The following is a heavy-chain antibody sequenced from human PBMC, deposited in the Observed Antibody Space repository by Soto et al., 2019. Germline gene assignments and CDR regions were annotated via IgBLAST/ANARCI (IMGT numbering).Heavy chain of an antibody. V-gene: IGHV4-39*01. Sequence: QLQLQESGPGLVKPSETLSLTCTVSGGSISSSSYYWGWIRQPPGKGLEWIGSIYYSGSTYYNPSLKSRVTISVDTSKNQFSLKLSSVTAADTAVYYCASQYHYPYYYDSSGYAFWGQGTLVTVSS. CDR3: ASQYHYPYYYDSSGYAF. CDR2: IYYSGST. J-gene: IGHJ4*02. D-gene: IGHD3-22*01. CDR1: GGSISSSSYY.